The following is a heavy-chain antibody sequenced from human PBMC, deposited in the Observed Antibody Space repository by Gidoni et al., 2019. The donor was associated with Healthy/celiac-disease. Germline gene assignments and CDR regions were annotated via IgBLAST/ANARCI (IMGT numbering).Heavy chain of an antibody. D-gene: IGHD6-13*01. CDR1: GFTFSSYG. CDR2: KWYDGSNK. Sequence: QVQLVESGGGVVQPGRSLRLSCAASGFTFSSYGMHWVRQAPGKGLEWVAVKWYDGSNKYYADSVKGRFTISRDNSKNTLYLQMNSLRAEDTAVYYCARAGIAAAVVPGIISAYYYYGMDVWGQGTTVTVSS. J-gene: IGHJ6*02. CDR3: ARAGIAAAVVPGIISAYYYYGMDV. V-gene: IGHV3-33*01.